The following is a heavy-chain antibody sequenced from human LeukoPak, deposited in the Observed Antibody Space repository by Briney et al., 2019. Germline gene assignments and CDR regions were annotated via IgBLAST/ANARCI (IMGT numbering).Heavy chain of an antibody. J-gene: IGHJ3*02. V-gene: IGHV3-30*04. CDR3: ARDYRPYSSSWYDAFDI. Sequence: PGGSPRLSCAASGFTFSSYAMHWVRQAPGKGLEWVAVISYDGSNKYYADSVKGRFTISRDNSKNTLYLQMNSLRAEDTAVYYCARDYRPYSSSWYDAFDIWGQGTMVTVSS. CDR2: ISYDGSNK. CDR1: GFTFSSYA. D-gene: IGHD6-13*01.